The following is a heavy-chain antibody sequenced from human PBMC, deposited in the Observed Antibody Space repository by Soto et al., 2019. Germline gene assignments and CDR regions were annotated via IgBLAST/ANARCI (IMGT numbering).Heavy chain of an antibody. V-gene: IGHV4-31*03. J-gene: IGHJ5*02. CDR1: GASITTAYY. Sequence: SDTLSLTCTVSGASITTAYYWTWVRQHPVKGLVCFGHIYYTGSTYYNSSLKRRHNIQLDTSKNYFSLQLEPVTSADTALDIDARGSRYDPWGQGTLVTVS. CDR3: ARGSRYDP. CDR2: IYYTGST. D-gene: IGHD1-26*01.